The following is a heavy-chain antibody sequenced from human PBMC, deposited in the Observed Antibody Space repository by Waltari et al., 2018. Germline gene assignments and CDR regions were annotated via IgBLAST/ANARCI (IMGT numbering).Heavy chain of an antibody. D-gene: IGHD3-3*01. V-gene: IGHV4-39*07. CDR3: ATHWSFGVVIIPNWFDP. Sequence: QLQLQESGPGLVKPSETLSLTCTVSGGSFSSSSYYWGWIRQPPGKGLEWIGSIYYSGSTYYNPSLKSRVTISVDTSKNQFSLKLSSVTAADTAVYYCATHWSFGVVIIPNWFDPWGQVTLVTVSS. CDR2: IYYSGST. CDR1: GGSFSSSSYY. J-gene: IGHJ5*02.